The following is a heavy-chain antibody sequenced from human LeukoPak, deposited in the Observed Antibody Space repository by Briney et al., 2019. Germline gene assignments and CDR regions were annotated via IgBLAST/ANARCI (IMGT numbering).Heavy chain of an antibody. J-gene: IGHJ2*01. CDR3: AIVASSSEYWYFDL. D-gene: IGHD6-13*01. CDR2: IYYSGST. Sequence: TSETLSLTCTVSGGSISSSSYSWGWIRQPPGKGLEWIGSIYYSGSTNYNPSLKSRVTISVDTSKNQFSLKLSSVTAADTAVYYCAIVASSSEYWYFDLWGRGTLVTVSS. CDR1: GGSISSSSYS. V-gene: IGHV4-39*07.